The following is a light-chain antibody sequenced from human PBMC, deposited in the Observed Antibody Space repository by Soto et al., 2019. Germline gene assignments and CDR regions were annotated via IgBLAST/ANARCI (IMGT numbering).Light chain of an antibody. J-gene: IGLJ3*02. CDR2: GNN. Sequence: QSVLTQPPSVSGAPGQRVTISCTGSSSNIGAGYDVHWYQQLPGTAPKLLIYGNNNRPSGVPDRFSGSKSGTSASLAITGLQAEDEADYYCQSYDTSLSAVVFGGGTQLPVL. CDR1: SSNIGAGYD. CDR3: QSYDTSLSAVV. V-gene: IGLV1-40*01.